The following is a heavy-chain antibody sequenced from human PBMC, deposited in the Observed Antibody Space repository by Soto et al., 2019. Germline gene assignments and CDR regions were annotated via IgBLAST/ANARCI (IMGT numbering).Heavy chain of an antibody. J-gene: IGHJ4*02. CDR3: TTGGGGY. CDR1: DFKCGDAG. D-gene: IGHD3-16*01. V-gene: IGHV3-15*07. Sequence: GRSNRVPSRAADFKCGDAGVNWVRQAPGKGLEWVGRIKSKTDGGTTDYAAPVKGRFTISRDDSKNTLYLQMNSLKTEDTAVYYCTTGGGGYWGQGTLVTVSS. CDR2: IKSKTDGGTT.